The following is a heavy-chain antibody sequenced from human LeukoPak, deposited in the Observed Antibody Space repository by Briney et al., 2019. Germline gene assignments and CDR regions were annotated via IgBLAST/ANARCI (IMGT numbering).Heavy chain of an antibody. CDR2: IYYSGST. D-gene: IGHD4-23*01. J-gene: IGHJ4*02. CDR1: GGSISSGGYY. V-gene: IGHV4-31*03. CDR3: AKDPYGGNSASLFDY. Sequence: PSQTLSLTCTVSGGSISSGGYYWSWIRQHPGKGLEWIGYIYYSGSTYYNPSLKSRVTISVDTSKNQFSLKLSSVTAADTAVYYCAKDPYGGNSASLFDYWGQGTLVTVPS.